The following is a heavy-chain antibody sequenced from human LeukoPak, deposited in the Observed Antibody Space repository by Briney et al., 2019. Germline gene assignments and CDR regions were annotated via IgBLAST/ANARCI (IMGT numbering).Heavy chain of an antibody. CDR1: GFTFSSYA. CDR3: ARDRPDPSYYYGSGSYYYYYYMDV. V-gene: IGHV3-30-3*01. CDR2: ISYDGSNK. Sequence: GGSLRLSCSASGFTFSSYAMHWVRQAPGKGLEWVAVISYDGSNKYYADSVKGRSTISRDNSKNTLYLQMNSLRAGDTAVYYCARDRPDPSYYYGSGSYYYYYYMDVWGQGTTVTVSS. D-gene: IGHD3-10*01. J-gene: IGHJ6*03.